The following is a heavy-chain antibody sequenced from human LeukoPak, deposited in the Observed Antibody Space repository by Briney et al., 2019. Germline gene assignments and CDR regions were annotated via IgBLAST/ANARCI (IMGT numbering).Heavy chain of an antibody. CDR2: INQDGDHK. CDR1: GFTFSHYW. D-gene: IGHD1-26*01. Sequence: GGSLRLSCVASGFTFSHYWMSWVRQTPGQGLEWVANINQDGDHKYYVDSVKGRFTISRDNAKNSLYLRMNSLGAEDTAVYYCARNKMVGASQFDNWGQGTLVTVSS. CDR3: ARNKMVGASQFDN. V-gene: IGHV3-7*01. J-gene: IGHJ4*02.